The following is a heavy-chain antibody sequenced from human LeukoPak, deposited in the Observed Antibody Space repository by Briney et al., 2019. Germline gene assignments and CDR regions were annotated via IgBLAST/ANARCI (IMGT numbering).Heavy chain of an antibody. CDR3: AKGGLGWFDP. CDR1: GFIFSNYD. Sequence: GGSLRLSCAASGFIFSNYDMSWVRQAPGKGLEWVSAISGSGGSTYYADSVKGRFTISRDNSKNTLYLQMNSLRAEDTAVYYCAKGGLGWFDPWGQGTLVTVSS. J-gene: IGHJ5*02. CDR2: ISGSGGST. V-gene: IGHV3-23*01.